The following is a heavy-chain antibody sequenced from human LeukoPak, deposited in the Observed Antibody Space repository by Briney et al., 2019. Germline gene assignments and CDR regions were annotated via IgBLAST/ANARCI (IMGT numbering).Heavy chain of an antibody. Sequence: GASVKVSCKASVGTFSSYAISGVRQAPGRGVEWRGRIIPILGIANYAQKFQGRVTITADRSTSTAYMEQSTLRSEDTAVYYCESRWTKIAVAIDYWGQGTLVTVSS. CDR2: IIPILGIA. CDR1: VGTFSSYA. D-gene: IGHD6-19*01. V-gene: IGHV1-69*04. J-gene: IGHJ4*02. CDR3: ESRWTKIAVAIDY.